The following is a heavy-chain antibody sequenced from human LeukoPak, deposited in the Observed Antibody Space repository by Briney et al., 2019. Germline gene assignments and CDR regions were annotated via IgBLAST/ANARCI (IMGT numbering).Heavy chain of an antibody. CDR1: GGSISSYY. Sequence: SETLSLTCTVSGGSISSYYWSWIRQPPGKGLEWIGYIYYSGSTNYNPSLKSRVTISVDTSKNQFSLKLSSVTAADTAVYYCARLGGRTVLDYWGQGTLVTVSS. D-gene: IGHD3-16*01. CDR3: ARLGGRTVLDY. V-gene: IGHV4-59*08. CDR2: IYYSGST. J-gene: IGHJ4*02.